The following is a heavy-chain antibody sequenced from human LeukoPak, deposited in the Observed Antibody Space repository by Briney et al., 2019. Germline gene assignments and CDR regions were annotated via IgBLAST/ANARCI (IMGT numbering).Heavy chain of an antibody. J-gene: IGHJ4*02. CDR3: ARGYDYGDYGVVE. V-gene: IGHV3-21*05. Sequence: GGSLRLSCAASGFTYSTYAMAWVRRAPGKGLEWVSYISSSSSYTNYADSVKGRFTISRDNAKNSLYLQMNSLRAEDTAVYYCARGYDYGDYGVVEWGQGTLVTVSS. CDR1: GFTYSTYA. D-gene: IGHD4-17*01. CDR2: ISSSSSYT.